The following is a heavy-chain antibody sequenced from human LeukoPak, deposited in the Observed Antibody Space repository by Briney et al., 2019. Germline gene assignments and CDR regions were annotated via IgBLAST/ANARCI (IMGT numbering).Heavy chain of an antibody. J-gene: IGHJ4*02. V-gene: IGHV1-2*02. CDR2: INPNSGGT. Sequence: ASVKVSCKASGYTFTGYYMHWVRQAPGQGLEWMGWINPNSGGTNYAQKFQGRVTMTRDTSISTAYMELSRLRSDDTAVYYCARGGVLLWFGESDFDYWGQGTLVTVSS. CDR3: ARGGVLLWFGESDFDY. D-gene: IGHD3-10*01. CDR1: GYTFTGYY.